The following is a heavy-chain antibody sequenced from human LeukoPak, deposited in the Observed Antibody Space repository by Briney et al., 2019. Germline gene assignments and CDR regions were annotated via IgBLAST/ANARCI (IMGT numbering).Heavy chain of an antibody. D-gene: IGHD3-16*02. Sequence: ASVKVSCKTTGYTFTGYHLHWVRQAPGQGLEWMAWIQSDSGDTNYAQKFQGRVTVTRDKFTRTSYIEVARLSSDDTAVYYCARDLTGDLYTFFDYWGQGTLVTVSS. CDR3: ARDLTGDLYTFFDY. CDR2: IQSDSGDT. CDR1: GYTFTGYH. V-gene: IGHV1-2*02. J-gene: IGHJ4*02.